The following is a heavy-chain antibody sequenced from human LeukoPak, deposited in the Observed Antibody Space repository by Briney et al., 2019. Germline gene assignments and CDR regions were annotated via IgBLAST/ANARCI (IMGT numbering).Heavy chain of an antibody. J-gene: IGHJ5*02. CDR3: ARDGHYYDSSGYYYRHWFDP. Sequence: SETLSLTCTVSGGSISSSSYYWGWIRQPPGKGLEWIGSMYHSGSTYYNPSLKSRVTISVDTSKNQFSLKLSSVTAADTAVYYCARDGHYYDSSGYYYRHWFDPWGQGTLVTVSS. CDR1: GGSISSSSYY. CDR2: MYHSGST. V-gene: IGHV4-39*02. D-gene: IGHD3-22*01.